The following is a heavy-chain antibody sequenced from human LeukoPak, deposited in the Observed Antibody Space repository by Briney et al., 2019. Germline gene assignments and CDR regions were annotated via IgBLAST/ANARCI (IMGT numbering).Heavy chain of an antibody. Sequence: GGSLRLSCAASGFTFSDHYMDWVRQAPGKGLEWVGRTRNKANSYTTEYAASVKGRFTISRDDSKNSLYLQMNSLKTEDTAVYYCAKGTMVRGVISYYGMDVWGQGTTVTVSS. CDR3: AKGTMVRGVISYYGMDV. J-gene: IGHJ6*02. CDR2: TRNKANSYTT. V-gene: IGHV3-72*01. D-gene: IGHD3-10*01. CDR1: GFTFSDHY.